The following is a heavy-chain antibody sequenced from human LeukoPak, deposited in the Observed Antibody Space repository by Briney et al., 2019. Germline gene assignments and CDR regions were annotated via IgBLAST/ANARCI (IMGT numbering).Heavy chain of an antibody. D-gene: IGHD6-6*01. J-gene: IGHJ6*03. CDR2: INPSGGST. CDR3: ARVGLAARPYYYYYMDV. Sequence: ASVKVSCKASGYTFTTDYIHWVRQAPGQGLEWMGIINPSGGSTTYAQKFQGRVIMTGDTSTSTVYMELRSLRSEDTAVYYCARVGLAARPYYYYYMDVWGKGTTVTVSS. CDR1: GYTFTTDY. V-gene: IGHV1-46*01.